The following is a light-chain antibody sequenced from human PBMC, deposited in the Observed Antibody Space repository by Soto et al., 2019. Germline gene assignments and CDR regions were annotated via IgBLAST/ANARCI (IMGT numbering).Light chain of an antibody. CDR3: SSYINSSTLV. V-gene: IGLV2-14*01. J-gene: IGLJ3*02. CDR1: SSDVGGYNF. Sequence: QSALTQPASVSGSPGQSITISCTGTSSDVGGYNFVSWYQQHPGKAPKLMIYEVSNRPSGGSNRFSGSKSGNTASLTISGLQAEDEADYHCSSYINSSTLVFGGGTKVTVL. CDR2: EVS.